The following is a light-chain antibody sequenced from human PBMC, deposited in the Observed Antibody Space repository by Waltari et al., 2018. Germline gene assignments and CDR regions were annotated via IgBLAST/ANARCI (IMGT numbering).Light chain of an antibody. V-gene: IGKV3-20*01. Sequence: EIVLTQSPSTLSLSAGDTATLSCRASQSLSVAYLAWYQHRSGQAPRPLIYGAYYRATGIPGRFSGSGSGTDFTLTITRLEPDDFAVYYCQQYDTSPGTFGQGTNLEI. J-gene: IGKJ2*01. CDR1: QSLSVAY. CDR3: QQYDTSPGT. CDR2: GAY.